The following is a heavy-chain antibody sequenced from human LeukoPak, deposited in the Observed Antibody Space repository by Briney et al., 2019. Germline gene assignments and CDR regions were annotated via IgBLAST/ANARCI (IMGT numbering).Heavy chain of an antibody. D-gene: IGHD2-2*01. J-gene: IGHJ4*02. CDR3: AREARYCSSSSCDYFDY. CDR2: ISSSGYYI. Sequence: GGSLRLSCAASGFTFSSYAMSWVRQAPGKGLEWVSSISSSGYYIYQADSVKGRFTISRDNAKNSLYLQMNSLRAEDTAVYYCAREARYCSSSSCDYFDYWGQGTLVTVSS. CDR1: GFTFSSYA. V-gene: IGHV3-21*01.